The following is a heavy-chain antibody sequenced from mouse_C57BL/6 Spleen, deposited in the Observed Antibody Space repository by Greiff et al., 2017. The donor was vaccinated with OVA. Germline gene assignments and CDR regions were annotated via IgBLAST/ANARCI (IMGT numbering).Heavy chain of an antibody. CDR3: AKPGDWAWFAY. V-gene: IGHV2-3*01. J-gene: IGHJ3*01. CDR1: GFSLTSYG. Sequence: VQLQQSGPGLVAPSQSLYLTCTVSGFSLTSYGVSWVRQPPGKGLEWLGVIWGDGSTNYHSALISRLSISKDNSKSPVFLKLNSLQTDDTATYYCAKPGDWAWFAYWGQGTLVTVSA. CDR2: IWGDGST. D-gene: IGHD4-1*01.